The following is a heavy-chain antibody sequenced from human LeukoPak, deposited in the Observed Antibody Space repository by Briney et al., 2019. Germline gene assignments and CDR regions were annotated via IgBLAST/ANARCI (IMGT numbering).Heavy chain of an antibody. V-gene: IGHV4-30-4*08. CDR1: GGSISSGDYY. Sequence: SQTLSLTCTVSGGSISSGDYYWRWIRQPPGKGLEWIGYIYYSGSTYYNPSLKSRVTISVDTSKNQFSLKLSSVSAADTAVYYCARVFCSGGSCYFDYWGQGTLVTVSS. CDR2: IYYSGST. J-gene: IGHJ4*02. D-gene: IGHD2-15*01. CDR3: ARVFCSGGSCYFDY.